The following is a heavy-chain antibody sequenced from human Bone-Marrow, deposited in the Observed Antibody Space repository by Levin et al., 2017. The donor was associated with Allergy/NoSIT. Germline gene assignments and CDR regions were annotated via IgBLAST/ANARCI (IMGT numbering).Heavy chain of an antibody. J-gene: IGHJ6*02. CDR2: IYYSGST. CDR1: GGSISSYY. CDR3: ARFGQLVPFVGMDV. Sequence: SCTVSGGSISSYYWSWIRQPPGKGLEWIGYIYYSGSTNYNPSLKSRVTISVDTSKNQFSLKLSSVTAADTAVYYCARFGQLVPFVGMDVWGQGTTVTVSS. V-gene: IGHV4-59*01. D-gene: IGHD6-13*01.